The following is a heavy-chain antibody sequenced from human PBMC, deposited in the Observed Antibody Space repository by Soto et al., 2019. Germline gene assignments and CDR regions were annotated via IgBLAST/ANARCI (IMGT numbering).Heavy chain of an antibody. Sequence: PGESLKISCNGSPYSFTSYWTSWVRQMPGKGLEWMGIIYPGDSDTRYSRSCQGQDTISADKSISTAHLQWSRLKASDTATYYCARLAGGSGWYNGQDYWGQGTLVNVSA. V-gene: IGHV5-51*01. CDR3: ARLAGGSGWYNGQDY. D-gene: IGHD6-19*01. CDR2: IYPGDSDT. J-gene: IGHJ4*02. CDR1: PYSFTSYW.